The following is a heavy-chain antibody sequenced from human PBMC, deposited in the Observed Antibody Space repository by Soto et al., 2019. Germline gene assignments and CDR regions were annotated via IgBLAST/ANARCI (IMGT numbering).Heavy chain of an antibody. CDR2: IRSKAYGGTT. D-gene: IGHD1-7*01. V-gene: IGHV3-49*03. Sequence: GGSLRLSCTASGFTFGDYAMSWFRQAPGKGLEWVGFIRSKAYGGTTEYAASVKGRFTISRDDSKSIAYLQMNSLKTEDTAVYYCTRVFFRRSTGITGTRGSPTHFDIWGQGTMVTVSS. CDR1: GFTFGDYA. J-gene: IGHJ3*02. CDR3: TRVFFRRSTGITGTRGSPTHFDI.